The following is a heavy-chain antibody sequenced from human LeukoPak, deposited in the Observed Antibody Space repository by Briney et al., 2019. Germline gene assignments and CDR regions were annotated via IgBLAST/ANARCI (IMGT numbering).Heavy chain of an antibody. D-gene: IGHD6-6*01. CDR3: AKGSEAARPYYFDY. CDR1: GFTFSTSW. V-gene: IGHV3-7*03. CDR2: IKADGSGK. Sequence: GGSLRLSCVASGFTFSTSWMTWVRQAPGMGLERVANIKADGSGKYYVDSVRGLFTISRDIFKNTLYLQMNSLRAEEMAVYYCAKGSEAARPYYFDYWGQGTLVTVSS. J-gene: IGHJ4*02.